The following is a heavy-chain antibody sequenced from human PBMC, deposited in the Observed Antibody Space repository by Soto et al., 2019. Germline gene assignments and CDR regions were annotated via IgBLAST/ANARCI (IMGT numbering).Heavy chain of an antibody. Sequence: QVQLVESGGGVVQPGRSLTLSCAASGFTFSNYGMHWVRQTPGKGLEWVAVIWFDGSNKYYADSVKGRFTISRDDSKSTLYLQMNSLRAEDTAVYYWAGGIRRTTSDVRPFDIWGQGTMVTVSS. V-gene: IGHV3-33*01. CDR2: IWFDGSNK. D-gene: IGHD3-3*02. CDR3: AGGIRRTTSDVRPFDI. CDR1: GFTFSNYG. J-gene: IGHJ3*02.